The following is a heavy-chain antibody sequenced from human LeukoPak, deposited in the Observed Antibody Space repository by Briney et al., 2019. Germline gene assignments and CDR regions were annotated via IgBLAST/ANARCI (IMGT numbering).Heavy chain of an antibody. Sequence: GGSLRLSCAASEFTFTSYELNWVRQAPGKGLEWVSYISSSGNTISYADSVKGRSTISRDNAKNSLYLQVISLRAEDTAVYYCARGPSIAARYDAFDIWGQGTMATVSS. D-gene: IGHD6-6*01. CDR3: ARGPSIAARYDAFDI. V-gene: IGHV3-48*03. CDR2: ISSSGNTI. CDR1: EFTFTSYE. J-gene: IGHJ3*02.